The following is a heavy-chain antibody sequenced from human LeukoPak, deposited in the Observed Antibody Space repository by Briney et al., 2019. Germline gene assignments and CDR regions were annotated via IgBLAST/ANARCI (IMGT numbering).Heavy chain of an antibody. CDR2: IYTSGST. V-gene: IGHV4-4*09. CDR1: GGSISSYY. Sequence: SETLSLTCTVSGGSISSYYWSWIRQPPGKGLEWIWYIYTSGSTNYNPSLKSRVTISVDTSKNQFSLKLSSVTAADTAVYYCARLGGIAARNFGYYYYYYMDVWGKGTTVTVSS. CDR3: ARLGGIAARNFGYYYYYYMDV. D-gene: IGHD6-6*01. J-gene: IGHJ6*03.